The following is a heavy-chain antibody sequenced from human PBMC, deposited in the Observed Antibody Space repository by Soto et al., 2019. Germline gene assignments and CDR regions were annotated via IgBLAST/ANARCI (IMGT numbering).Heavy chain of an antibody. J-gene: IGHJ4*02. D-gene: IGHD3-10*01. CDR2: ISPDGRTT. CDR3: ADSWIPTSY. CDR1: GFILSHYC. Sequence: CGSLRLSFAASGFILSHYCMHWVLQAPGKGLVWVSRISPDGRTTTYADYVKGRFTIYRDNAKSTLYLQMNSLTVEDGAVYYCADSWIPTSYWGPGTLVTVSS. V-gene: IGHV3-74*01.